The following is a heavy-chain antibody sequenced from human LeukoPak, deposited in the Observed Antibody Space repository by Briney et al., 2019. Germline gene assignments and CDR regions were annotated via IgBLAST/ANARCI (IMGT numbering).Heavy chain of an antibody. CDR1: GFTFSSYG. CDR3: AAPTGGIVGWLVLDFDY. J-gene: IGHJ4*02. D-gene: IGHD6-19*01. V-gene: IGHV3-30*02. Sequence: QTGGSLRLSCAAPGFTFSSYGMHWVRQAPGKGLEWVAFIRYDGSNKYYADSVKGRFTISRDNSKNTLYLQMNSLRAEDTAVYYCAAPTGGIVGWLVLDFDYWGQGTLVTVSS. CDR2: IRYDGSNK.